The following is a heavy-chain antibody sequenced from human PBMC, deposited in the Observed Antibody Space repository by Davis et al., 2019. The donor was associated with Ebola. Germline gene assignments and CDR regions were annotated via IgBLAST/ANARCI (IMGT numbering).Heavy chain of an antibody. CDR1: GDSVPSGC. CDR2: TYFSSKWYH. D-gene: IGHD5-18*01. CDR3: ARGWLRGGLDV. V-gene: IGHV6-1*01. Sequence: HSQTLSLTCAISGDSVPSGCWNWIRHPPSRGLEWLGRTYFSSKWYHDYAVSVKSRITINPDTSKNQFSLQLNSVTPEDTALYYCARGWLRGGLDVWGEGTTVTVSS. J-gene: IGHJ6*04.